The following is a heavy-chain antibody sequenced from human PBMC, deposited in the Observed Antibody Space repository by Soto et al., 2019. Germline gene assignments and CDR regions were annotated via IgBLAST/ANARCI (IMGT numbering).Heavy chain of an antibody. D-gene: IGHD3-9*01. V-gene: IGHV1-69*06. CDR2: IFSDTA. CDR1: GGSFGYRA. Sequence: SVKVSCKASGGSFGYRAVNWLSPAPGRGLGWMGHIFSDTADYAHTFQGRVTISAAKSTATAYMQLDSLTSNDTAVYYCAPASLYFPGRQASSYTRAQGTLVTLSS. J-gene: IGHJ4*02. CDR3: APASLYFPGRQASSYT.